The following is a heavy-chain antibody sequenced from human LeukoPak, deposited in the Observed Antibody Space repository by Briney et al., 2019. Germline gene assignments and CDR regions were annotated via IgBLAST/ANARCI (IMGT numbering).Heavy chain of an antibody. D-gene: IGHD2-15*01. CDR1: GFTFRTYE. J-gene: IGHJ4*02. CDR3: AKGGSERDCSFGTCYDDY. Sequence: GRTLRLSCVGSGFTFRTYEMNWVRQASGKGLEWLSFIRRRGFEIQYAASVEGRFPISRDNAKHTLYLQMTSLRDENTAVYYCAKGGSERDCSFGTCYDDYWGQGTLVTVSS. V-gene: IGHV3-48*03. CDR2: IRRRGFEI.